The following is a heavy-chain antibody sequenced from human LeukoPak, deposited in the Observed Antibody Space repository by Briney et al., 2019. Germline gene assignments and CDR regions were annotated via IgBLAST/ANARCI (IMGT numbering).Heavy chain of an antibody. D-gene: IGHD5-12*01. V-gene: IGHV4-59*01. CDR2: IYYSGST. J-gene: IGHJ4*02. CDR3: ARSPTYGGYPANFDY. Sequence: SETLSLTCTVSGGSISSYYWSWIRQPPGKGLEWIGYIYYSGSTNYNPSLKSRVTISVDTSKNQFSLKLSPVTAADTAVYYCARSPTYGGYPANFDYWGQGTLVTVSS. CDR1: GGSISSYY.